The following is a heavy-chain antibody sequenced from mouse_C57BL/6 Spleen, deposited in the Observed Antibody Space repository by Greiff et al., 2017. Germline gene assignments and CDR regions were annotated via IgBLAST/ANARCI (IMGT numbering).Heavy chain of an antibody. CDR2: ISRGSSTI. CDR1: GFTFSDYG. Sequence: EVQRVESGGGLVKPGGSLKLSCAASGFTFSDYGMHWVRQAPEKGLEWVAYISRGSSTIYYADTVKGRFTIARDNAKNTLFLQMTSLRSEDTAMYYCARKGYYSNFWYFDVWGTGTTVTVSS. V-gene: IGHV5-17*01. J-gene: IGHJ1*03. D-gene: IGHD2-5*01. CDR3: ARKGYYSNFWYFDV.